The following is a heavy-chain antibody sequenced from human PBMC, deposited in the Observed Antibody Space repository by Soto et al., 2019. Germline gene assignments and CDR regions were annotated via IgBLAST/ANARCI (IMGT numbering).Heavy chain of an antibody. Sequence: ASVKVSCKASGYTFTSYGISWVRQAPGQGLEWMGIINPSGGSTIYAQKFQGRVTMTEDTSTDTAYMELSSLRSEDTAVYYCATGLVGDCSGGSCYSGSWFDPWGQGTQVTVSS. D-gene: IGHD2-15*01. CDR1: GYTFTSYG. CDR2: INPSGGST. CDR3: ATGLVGDCSGGSCYSGSWFDP. V-gene: IGHV1-46*01. J-gene: IGHJ5*02.